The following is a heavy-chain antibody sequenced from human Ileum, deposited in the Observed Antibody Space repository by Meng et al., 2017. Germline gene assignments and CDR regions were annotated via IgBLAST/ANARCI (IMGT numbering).Heavy chain of an antibody. J-gene: IGHJ1*01. CDR1: GFTFTDHW. CDR3: TNDRLNH. D-gene: IGHD1-1*01. CDR2: INPDGSDP. Sequence: EVQLGESGGGVAPPGGSLRLSCSASGFTFTDHWMHWVRQGPGKGLVWVSRINPDGSDPTYADSVKGRFTISRDNAKNTVYLQMNSLRAEDTALYYCTNDRLNHWGQGALVTVSS. V-gene: IGHV3-74*01.